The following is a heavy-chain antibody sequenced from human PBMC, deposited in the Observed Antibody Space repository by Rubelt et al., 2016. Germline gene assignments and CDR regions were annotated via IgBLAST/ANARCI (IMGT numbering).Heavy chain of an antibody. CDR1: GGSISSTTYY. D-gene: IGHD6-19*01. CDR3: ARHVSSGWYYYYGMDV. V-gene: IGHV4-39*01. Sequence: QLQLQESGPGLVEPSETLSLTCTVSGGSISSTTYYWGWIRQPPGKGLEWIGTIYYSGSTFYNPSLKSRVTISVDTSKNQFSLKLSPVTAADTAVYYCARHVSSGWYYYYGMDVWGQGTTVTVSS. CDR2: IYYSGST. J-gene: IGHJ6*02.